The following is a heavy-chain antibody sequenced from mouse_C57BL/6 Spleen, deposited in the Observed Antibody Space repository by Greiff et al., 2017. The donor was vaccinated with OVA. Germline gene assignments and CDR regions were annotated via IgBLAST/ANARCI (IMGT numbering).Heavy chain of an antibody. J-gene: IGHJ1*03. V-gene: IGHV1-61*01. CDR2: IYPSDSET. Sequence: QVQLQQPGAELVRPGSSVKLSCKASGYTFTSYWMDWVKQRPGQGLEWIGNIYPSDSETHYNQKFKDKATLTVDKSSSTAYMQLSSLTSEDSAVYYCARFTTVVATNFDVWGTGTTVTVSS. CDR3: ARFTTVVATNFDV. D-gene: IGHD1-1*01. CDR1: GYTFTSYW.